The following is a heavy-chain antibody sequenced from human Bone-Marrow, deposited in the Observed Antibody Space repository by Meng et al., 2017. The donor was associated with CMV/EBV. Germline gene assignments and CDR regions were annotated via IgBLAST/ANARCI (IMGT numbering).Heavy chain of an antibody. Sequence: SLKISCAASGFTFDDYAMHWVRQAPGKGLEWVSGISWNSGSIGYADSVKGRFTISRDNAKNSLYLQMNSLRAEDTALYYCARGDYDSSGFFDYWGQGTLVTFSS. D-gene: IGHD3-22*01. CDR3: ARGDYDSSGFFDY. V-gene: IGHV3-9*01. CDR1: GFTFDDYA. CDR2: ISWNSGSI. J-gene: IGHJ4*02.